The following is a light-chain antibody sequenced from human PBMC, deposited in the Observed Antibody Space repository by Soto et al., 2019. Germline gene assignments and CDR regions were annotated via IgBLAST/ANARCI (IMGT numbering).Light chain of an antibody. V-gene: IGLV1-40*01. CDR2: GNY. Sequence: QSVLTQPPSVSGAPGQRVTISCTGSSSNIGAGFDVHWYQQLPGTAPKLLIYGNYNWPSGVPDRFSGSKSGTSASLAITGLQAKDEADYYCQSYDSSLSGPVFGGGTKLTVL. CDR1: SSNIGAGFD. CDR3: QSYDSSLSGPV. J-gene: IGLJ2*01.